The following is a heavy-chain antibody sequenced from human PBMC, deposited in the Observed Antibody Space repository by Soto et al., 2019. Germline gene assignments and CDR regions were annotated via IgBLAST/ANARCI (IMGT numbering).Heavy chain of an antibody. CDR1: GFGFSTYD. CDR2: IGTAGDT. D-gene: IGHD3-3*01. CDR3: ASLYLLEWLFPEAPGFDY. Sequence: GVLRLSCEASGFGFSTYDMHWVRQATGKGLEWVSAIGTAGDTHYPGSVKGRFTISRENAKNSLYLQMDSLRAGDTGVYYCASLYLLEWLFPEAPGFDYWGQGTLVTVSS. J-gene: IGHJ4*02. V-gene: IGHV3-13*04.